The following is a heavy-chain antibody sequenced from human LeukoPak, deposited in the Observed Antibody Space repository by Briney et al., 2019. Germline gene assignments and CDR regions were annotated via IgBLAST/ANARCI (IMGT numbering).Heavy chain of an antibody. V-gene: IGHV1-18*01. D-gene: IGHD3-16*02. CDR2: ISAYNGNA. Sequence: ASVKVSCKASGYTFTSYGISWVRQAPGQGLEWMGWISAYNGNANYPQKLQGRVTMTTDTSTSTAYMELRSLRSDDTAVYYCARDRLTYDYVWGSYRFGYFDYWGQGTLVTVSS. CDR1: GYTFTSYG. CDR3: ARDRLTYDYVWGSYRFGYFDY. J-gene: IGHJ4*02.